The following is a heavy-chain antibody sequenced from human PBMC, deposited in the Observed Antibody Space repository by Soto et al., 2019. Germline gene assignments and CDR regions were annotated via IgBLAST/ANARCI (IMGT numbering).Heavy chain of an antibody. V-gene: IGHV3-23*01. CDR2: ISGSGGST. Sequence: PGGSLRLSCAASGSTFSSYAMSWVRQAPGKGLEWVSTISGSGGSTYYADSVKGRFTISRDNSKNTLYLQMNSLRAEDTAVYYCAKLYDFWSGYPDYWGQGTLVTVSS. J-gene: IGHJ4*02. CDR3: AKLYDFWSGYPDY. CDR1: GSTFSSYA. D-gene: IGHD3-3*01.